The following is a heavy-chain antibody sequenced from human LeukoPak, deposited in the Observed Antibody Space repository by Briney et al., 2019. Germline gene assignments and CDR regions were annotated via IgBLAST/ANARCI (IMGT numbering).Heavy chain of an antibody. Sequence: NASQTLSLTCAVSGGSISSGGYSWSWIRQPPGKGLEWIGSIYYSGSTYYNPSLKSRVTISVDTSKNQFSLKLSSVTAADTAVYYCSVVVVTAIPYYWGQGTLVTVSS. D-gene: IGHD2-21*02. CDR3: SVVVVTAIPYY. J-gene: IGHJ4*02. CDR1: GGSISSGGYS. CDR2: IYYSGST. V-gene: IGHV4-30-2*03.